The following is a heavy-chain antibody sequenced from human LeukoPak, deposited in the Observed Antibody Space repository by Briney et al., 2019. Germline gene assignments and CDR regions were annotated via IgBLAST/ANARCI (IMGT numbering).Heavy chain of an antibody. Sequence: SETLSLTCTVSGGSISSSSYYWGWIRQPPGKGLEWIGSIYYSGSTYYNPSLKSRVTISVDTSKNQFSLKLSSVTAADTAVYYCASTYGEDNYFDYWGQGTLVTVSS. CDR2: IYYSGST. CDR1: GGSISSSSYY. J-gene: IGHJ4*02. CDR3: ASTYGEDNYFDY. V-gene: IGHV4-39*01. D-gene: IGHD4-17*01.